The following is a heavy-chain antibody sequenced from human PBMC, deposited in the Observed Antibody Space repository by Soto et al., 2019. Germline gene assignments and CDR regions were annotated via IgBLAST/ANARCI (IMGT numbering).Heavy chain of an antibody. CDR1: GFTFSDHY. CDR2: IRKKANSYTT. J-gene: IGHJ4*02. Sequence: GGALRLACAASGFTFSDHYMDWVRQAPGKGLEWVGRIRKKANSYTTEYAASVKGRFVISRDNSKNTLYFQMNSLRAEDTAVYYCARVAYHESSAYYLVWGQGTLVTVSS. V-gene: IGHV3-72*01. CDR3: ARVAYHESSAYYLV. D-gene: IGHD1-26*01.